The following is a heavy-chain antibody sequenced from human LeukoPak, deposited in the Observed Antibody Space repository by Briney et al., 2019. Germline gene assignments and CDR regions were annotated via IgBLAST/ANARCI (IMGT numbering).Heavy chain of an antibody. D-gene: IGHD6-13*01. Sequence: SVKVSCKASGGTFSSYAISWVRQAPGQGLEWMGGIIPIFGTANYAQKFQGRVTITTDESTSTAYMELSSLRSEDTTVYYCARAGQQLVRGWFDPWGQGTLVTVSS. CDR1: GGTFSSYA. CDR3: ARAGQQLVRGWFDP. CDR2: IIPIFGTA. V-gene: IGHV1-69*05. J-gene: IGHJ5*02.